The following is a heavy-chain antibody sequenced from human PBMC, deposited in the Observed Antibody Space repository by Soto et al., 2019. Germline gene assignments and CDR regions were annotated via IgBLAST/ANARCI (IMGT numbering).Heavy chain of an antibody. CDR3: AVLHSSSNSYFDR. CDR2: IWGDGSNE. D-gene: IGHD6-13*01. V-gene: IGHV3-33*01. Sequence: QVQLVESGGGVVQPGRSLRLSCVGSGFTFSSDGIHWVLQAPGKGLECVALIWGDGSNEDYADSVEGRFTISRDNSKNTVYLEMNSLRVEDTAVYYCAVLHSSSNSYFDRWGQGTLVTVSS. CDR1: GFTFSSDG. J-gene: IGHJ4*02.